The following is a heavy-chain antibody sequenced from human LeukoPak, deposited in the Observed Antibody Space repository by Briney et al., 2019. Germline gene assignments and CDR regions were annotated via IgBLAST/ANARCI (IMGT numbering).Heavy chain of an antibody. D-gene: IGHD3-3*01. J-gene: IGHJ4*02. Sequence: SVKVSCKASGGTFSSYAISWVRQAPGQGLEWMGGIIPIFGTANYAQKFRGRVTITADESTSTAYMELSSLRSEDTAVYYCARGEPTYYDFWSGYPLFDYWGQGTLVTVSS. CDR2: IIPIFGTA. CDR1: GGTFSSYA. CDR3: ARGEPTYYDFWSGYPLFDY. V-gene: IGHV1-69*01.